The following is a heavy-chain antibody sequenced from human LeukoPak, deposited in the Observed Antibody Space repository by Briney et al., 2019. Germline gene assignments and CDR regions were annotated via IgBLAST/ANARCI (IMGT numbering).Heavy chain of an antibody. J-gene: IGHJ3*02. CDR2: ISSSSYI. D-gene: IGHD6-19*01. V-gene: IGHV3-21*01. Sequence: GGSLRLSCAASGFTFSTYSMSWVRQAPGKGLEWVSSISSSSYIYYADSVKGRFTISRDNAKNSLYLQMNSLRAEDTAVYYCPRVGWDKQDAFDIWGQGTMVTVSS. CDR3: PRVGWDKQDAFDI. CDR1: GFTFSTYS.